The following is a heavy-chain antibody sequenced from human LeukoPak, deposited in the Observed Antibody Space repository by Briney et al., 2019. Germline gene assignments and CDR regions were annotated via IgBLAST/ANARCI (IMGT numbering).Heavy chain of an antibody. CDR2: ISSSSSYI. CDR1: GFTFSSYS. V-gene: IGHV3-21*01. J-gene: IGHJ4*02. CDR3: ASGSGYCSGGSCSDY. D-gene: IGHD2-15*01. Sequence: KSGGSLRLSCAASGFTFSSYSMNWVRQAPGKGLEWVSSISSSSSYIYYADSVKGRFTISRDNAKNSLYLQMNSLRAEDTAVYYCASGSGYCSGGSCSDYWGQGTLVTVSS.